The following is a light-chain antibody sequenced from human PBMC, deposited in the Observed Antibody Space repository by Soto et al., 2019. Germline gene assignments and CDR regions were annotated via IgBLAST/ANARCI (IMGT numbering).Light chain of an antibody. CDR1: SSDVGMYNY. CDR3: TSYTSSSTLV. CDR2: DVS. J-gene: IGLJ2*01. V-gene: IGLV2-14*01. Sequence: QSVLTQPASVSGSPGQSITISCSGSSSDVGMYNYVSWYQNHPGKAPKLLIYDVSDRPSGVSDRFSGSKSGNTASLTISGLRAEDEADYYCTSYTSSSTLVFGEGTKLTVL.